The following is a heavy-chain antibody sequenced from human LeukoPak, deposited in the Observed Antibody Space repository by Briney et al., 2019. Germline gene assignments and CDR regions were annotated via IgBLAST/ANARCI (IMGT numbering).Heavy chain of an antibody. D-gene: IGHD1-26*01. CDR1: GFTFSDYS. Sequence: GGSLRLSCAASGFTFSDYSMNWVRHAPGKGLEWVSGISWNSGSIGYADSVKGRFTISRDNAKNSLYLQMNSLRAEDTALYYCAKDMVSRGIGRALDYWGQGTLVTVSS. J-gene: IGHJ4*02. CDR3: AKDMVSRGIGRALDY. CDR2: ISWNSGSI. V-gene: IGHV3-9*01.